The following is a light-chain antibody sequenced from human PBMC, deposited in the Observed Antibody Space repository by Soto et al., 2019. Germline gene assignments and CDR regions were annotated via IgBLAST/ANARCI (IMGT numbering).Light chain of an antibody. CDR3: QQHYTRLWT. V-gene: IGKV3-15*01. J-gene: IGKJ1*01. Sequence: EVVMTQSPATLSVSPGERATLSGRASQNVNANLAWYQQKPGQAPRLLIHGASTRATGIPARFSGSGFGTEFIAALSSLQSEDFALYYCQQHYTRLWTFGQGTKVEGK. CDR2: GAS. CDR1: QNVNAN.